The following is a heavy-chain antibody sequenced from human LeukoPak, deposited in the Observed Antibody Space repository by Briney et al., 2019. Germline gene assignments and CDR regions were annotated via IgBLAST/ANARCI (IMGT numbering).Heavy chain of an antibody. CDR2: IYHGGST. D-gene: IGHD3-16*02. CDR1: GGSISSGGYS. V-gene: IGHV4-30-2*01. CDR3: AREVYDYVWGSYRYFDY. J-gene: IGHJ4*02. Sequence: PSETLSLTCAVSGGSISSGGYSWSWIRQPPGKGLEWIGYIYHGGSTYYNPSLKRRVTISVDRSKNQFSLKLSSVTAADTAVYYCAREVYDYVWGSYRYFDYWGQGTLVTVSS.